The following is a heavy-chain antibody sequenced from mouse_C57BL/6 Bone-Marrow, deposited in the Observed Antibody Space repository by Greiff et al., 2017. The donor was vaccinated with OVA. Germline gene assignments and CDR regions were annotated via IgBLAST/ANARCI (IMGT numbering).Heavy chain of an antibody. CDR2: ILPGSGST. CDR3: ARLYDYDGFDD. J-gene: IGHJ2*01. V-gene: IGHV1-9*01. Sequence: VKVVESGAELMKPGASVKLSCKATGYTFTGYWIEWVKPRPGHGLEWIGEILPGSGSTNYNEKFKGQATFTADTSSNTAYMQLSSLTTEDSASDYCARLYDYDGFDDWGQGTTLTVSS. CDR1: GYTFTGYW. D-gene: IGHD2-4*01.